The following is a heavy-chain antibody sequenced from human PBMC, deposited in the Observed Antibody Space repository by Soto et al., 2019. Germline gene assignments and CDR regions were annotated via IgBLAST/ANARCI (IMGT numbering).Heavy chain of an antibody. CDR3: ARGGRSRSAEYYQH. CDR1: GYTFTNYG. Sequence: QVQLVQSGAEVKKPGASVKVSCKASGYTFTNYGISWVRQAPGQGPEWMGWISGYNGKTNYVQTLQGRVTMTTDTSTSTAYMELRSLRSDDTAVYYCARGGRSRSAEYYQHWGQGTLVIVSS. CDR2: ISGYNGKT. J-gene: IGHJ1*01. D-gene: IGHD6-13*01. V-gene: IGHV1-18*01.